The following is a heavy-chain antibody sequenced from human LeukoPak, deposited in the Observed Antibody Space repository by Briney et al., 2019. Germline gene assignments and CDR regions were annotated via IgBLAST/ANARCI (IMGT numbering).Heavy chain of an antibody. Sequence: ASVKVSCKASGYTFTSYAMNWVRQAPGQGLEWMGWINTNTGSPTYAQGFTGRFVFSLDTSVSTAYLQISSLKAEDTAVYYCARVMRVVTATLFDYWGQGTLVTVSS. J-gene: IGHJ4*02. D-gene: IGHD3-3*01. V-gene: IGHV7-4-1*02. CDR2: INTNTGSP. CDR3: ARVMRVVTATLFDY. CDR1: GYTFTSYA.